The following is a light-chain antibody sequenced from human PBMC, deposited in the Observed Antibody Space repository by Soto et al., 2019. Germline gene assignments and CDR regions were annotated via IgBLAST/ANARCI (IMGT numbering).Light chain of an antibody. V-gene: IGLV2-11*01. J-gene: IGLJ1*01. Sequence: QSALTQPRSVSGSPGQSVTISCTGTSSDVDDYNYVSWYQQHPDTAPKLMIYDVTKRPSGVPDRFSGSKSGNTASLTISGLQAEDEADYYCCSSGGSPTYVFGTGTKLTVL. CDR2: DVT. CDR1: SSDVDDYNY. CDR3: CSSGGSPTYV.